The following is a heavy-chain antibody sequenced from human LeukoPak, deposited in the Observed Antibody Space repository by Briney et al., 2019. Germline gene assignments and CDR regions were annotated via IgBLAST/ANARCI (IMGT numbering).Heavy chain of an antibody. CDR3: AKLAAPHYYSYYMDV. V-gene: IGHV4-4*07. J-gene: IGHJ6*03. CDR2: IYTSGST. Sequence: SETLSLTCTVSGGSISSYYWSWIRQPAGKGLEWIGRIYTSGSTYYNPSLKSRVAISVDTSKNQFSLKLSSVTAADTAVYYCAKLAAPHYYSYYMDVWGKGTTVTVSS. CDR1: GGSISSYY. D-gene: IGHD6-6*01.